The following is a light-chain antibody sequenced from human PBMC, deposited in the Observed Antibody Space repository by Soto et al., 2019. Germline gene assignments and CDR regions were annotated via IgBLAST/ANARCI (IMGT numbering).Light chain of an antibody. V-gene: IGLV3-25*03. J-gene: IGLJ2*01. CDR2: EDN. CDR3: QLRDSSGPFHVV. Sequence: SYELTQPPSVSVSPGQTARITCSGDALPDQFVFWYQQKPGQAPVLVINEDNERPSGIPERFSASSSGTRVTLTISEVQAEDEADYYCQLRDSSGPFHVVFGGGTKVTVL. CDR1: ALPDQF.